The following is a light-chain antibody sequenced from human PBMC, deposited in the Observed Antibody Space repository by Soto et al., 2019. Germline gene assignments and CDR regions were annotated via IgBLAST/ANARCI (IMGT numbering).Light chain of an antibody. CDR3: QQYGSSVET. J-gene: IGKJ1*01. CDR2: GAS. Sequence: TMSRATLSVSKGDRATLSCMGRKVVSSNLAWYQQKPGQAPRLLIYGASSRATGIPDRFSGSGSGTDFTLTISRLEPEDFAVYYCQQYGSSVETFGEGTKVDI. V-gene: IGKV3-20*01. CDR1: KVVSSN.